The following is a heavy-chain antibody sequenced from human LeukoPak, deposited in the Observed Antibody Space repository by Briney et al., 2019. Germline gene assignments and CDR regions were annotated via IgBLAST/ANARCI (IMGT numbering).Heavy chain of an antibody. CDR1: GFTFSNYA. Sequence: GGSLRLSCAASGFTFSNYAMNWVRQAPGKGLEWVSGFTGRGSNTFYADSVKGRFTISRDNSKNTVFLQMNSLRAEDTATYYCAKGAYDYIEIGYFDSWGQGTRVTVSS. CDR3: AKGAYDYIEIGYFDS. CDR2: FTGRGSNT. V-gene: IGHV3-23*01. D-gene: IGHD5-12*01. J-gene: IGHJ4*02.